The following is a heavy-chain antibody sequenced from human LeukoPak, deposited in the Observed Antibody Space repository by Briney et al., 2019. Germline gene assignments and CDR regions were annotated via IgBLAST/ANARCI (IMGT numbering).Heavy chain of an antibody. J-gene: IGHJ4*02. D-gene: IGHD2/OR15-2a*01. Sequence: PSETLSLTCTVSGGSTSSGDYYWSWIRQPPGKGLEWIGYIYYSGSTYYNPSLKSRVTISVDTSKNQFSLKLSSVTAADTAVYYCARDKRTTGLDYWGQGTLVTVSS. CDR3: ARDKRTTGLDY. CDR1: GGSTSSGDYY. CDR2: IYYSGST. V-gene: IGHV4-30-4*01.